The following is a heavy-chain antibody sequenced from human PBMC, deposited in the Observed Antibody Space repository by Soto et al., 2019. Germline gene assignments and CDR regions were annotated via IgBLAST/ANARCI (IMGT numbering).Heavy chain of an antibody. D-gene: IGHD3-16*01. CDR3: ARGGGLMPLFDY. J-gene: IGHJ4*02. CDR2: IYYRGST. CDR1: GGSISSGGYY. Sequence: QVQLQESGPGLVKPSQTLSLTCTVSGGSISSGGYYWSWIRQHPGKGLEWIGYIYYRGSTYYNPSLKSRVTLSVATSKSQFSLKLSSVTAADTAVYYCARGGGLMPLFDYWGQGTLVTGSS. V-gene: IGHV4-31*03.